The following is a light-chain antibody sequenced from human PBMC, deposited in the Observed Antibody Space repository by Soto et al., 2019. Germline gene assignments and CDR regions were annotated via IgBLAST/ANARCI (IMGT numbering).Light chain of an antibody. CDR3: QQYGSSPT. Sequence: EIVLTQSPGTLSLSPGERATLSCRASQSVSSSYLAWYQQKPDQAPRLLIYGASSRATGIPDMFSGSGSGTYFTLTISRLAPEDFAVYYCQQYGSSPTFGGGTKVEIK. CDR1: QSVSSSY. CDR2: GAS. V-gene: IGKV3-20*01. J-gene: IGKJ4*01.